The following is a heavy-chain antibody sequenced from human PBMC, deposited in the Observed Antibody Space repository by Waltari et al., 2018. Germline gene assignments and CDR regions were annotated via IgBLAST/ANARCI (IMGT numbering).Heavy chain of an antibody. CDR2: IIPIFCTA. J-gene: IGHJ4*02. CDR3: ACLSSIAARGDY. D-gene: IGHD6-6*01. V-gene: IGHV1-69*08. CDR1: GGTFSSYA. Sequence: QVQLVQSGAEVKKPGSSVKVSCKASGGTFSSYAISWVRQAPGQGLEWMGRIIPIFCTANYEQKFQGRVTITADKSTSTAYMELSSLRSEDTAVYYCACLSSIAARGDYWGQGTLVTVSS.